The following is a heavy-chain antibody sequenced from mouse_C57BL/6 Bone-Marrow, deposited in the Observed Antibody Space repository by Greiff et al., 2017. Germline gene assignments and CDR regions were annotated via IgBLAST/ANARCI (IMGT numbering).Heavy chain of an antibody. D-gene: IGHD2-12*01. CDR3: ARKRYYSDAMDY. CDR1: GYAFSSSW. Sequence: VQLQQSGPELVQPGASVKISCKASGYAFSSSWMNWVKQRPGKGLEWIGRIYPGDGDTTYNGKFKGKATLTADKSSSTAYMQLSSLTSEDSAVYFCARKRYYSDAMDYWGQGTSVTVSS. V-gene: IGHV1-82*01. CDR2: IYPGDGDT. J-gene: IGHJ4*01.